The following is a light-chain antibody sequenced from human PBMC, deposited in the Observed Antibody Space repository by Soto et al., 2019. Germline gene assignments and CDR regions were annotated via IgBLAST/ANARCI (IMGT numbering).Light chain of an antibody. CDR3: CSFAVGAALV. Sequence: QSALTQPASVSASPGPSITISCTGTSSNVGTYDLVSWYQHHPDKAPKLIIYEGTKRPSGISSRFSGPKSGNTASLTISGLQAEDDADYYCCSFAVGAALVFGGGTKLTVL. CDR1: SSNVGTYDL. V-gene: IGLV2-23*01. CDR2: EGT. J-gene: IGLJ2*01.